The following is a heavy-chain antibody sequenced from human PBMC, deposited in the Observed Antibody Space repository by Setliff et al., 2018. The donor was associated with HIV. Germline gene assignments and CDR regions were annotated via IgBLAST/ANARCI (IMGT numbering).Heavy chain of an antibody. V-gene: IGHV4-61*02. J-gene: IGHJ5*01. D-gene: IGHD3-16*01. CDR1: GGSVSSGSYY. CDR3: ARGGAVSADFNS. CDR2: IYTSGST. Sequence: SETLSLTCTVSGGSVSSGSYYWNWIRQPAGKGLEWIGRIYTSGSTNYNPSLKSRVTISVDTSKNQFSLKLSSVTAADTAVYYCARGGAVSADFNSWGQGTLVTVSS.